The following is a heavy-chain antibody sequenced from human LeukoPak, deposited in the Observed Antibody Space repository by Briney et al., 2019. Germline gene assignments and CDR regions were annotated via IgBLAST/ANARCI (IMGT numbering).Heavy chain of an antibody. CDR2: MNPNSGNT. V-gene: IGHV1-8*01. D-gene: IGHD6-13*01. CDR3: AGVVAAAGKGLGRLFDY. J-gene: IGHJ4*02. CDR1: GYTFTSYD. Sequence: ASVTVSFTASGYTFTSYDINWVRQAAGQGLEWMGWMNPNSGNTGYAQKFQGRVTMTRNTSISTAYKELSSLRSEDTAVYYCAGVVAAAGKGLGRLFDYWGQGTLVTVSS.